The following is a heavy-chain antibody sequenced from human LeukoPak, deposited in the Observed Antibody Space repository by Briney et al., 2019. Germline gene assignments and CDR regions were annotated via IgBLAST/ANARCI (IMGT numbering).Heavy chain of an antibody. CDR1: GFTFSDSA. J-gene: IGHJ4*02. D-gene: IGHD7-27*01. CDR2: IRNKPYNYAT. V-gene: IGHV3-73*01. CDR3: AKDAGDFDY. Sequence: GGSLRLSCAASGFTFSDSAMHWVRQASGKGLEWVGRIRNKPYNYATSYSASVKGRFTLSRDNSKNTLYLQMNSLRAEDTAVYYCAKDAGDFDYWGQGTLVTVSS.